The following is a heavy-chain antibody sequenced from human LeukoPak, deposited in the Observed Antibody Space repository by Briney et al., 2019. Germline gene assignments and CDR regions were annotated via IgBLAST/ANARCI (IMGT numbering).Heavy chain of an antibody. D-gene: IGHD2-8*01. CDR1: GFTFSSYA. CDR3: ARDLPGGYCTNGVCYYMDV. V-gene: IGHV3-30*01. CDR2: ISYDGSNK. Sequence: TGGSLRLSCAASGFTFSSYAMHWVRQAPGKGLEWVAVISYDGSNKYYADSVKGRFTISRDNSKNTLYLQVNSLRAEDTAVYYCARDLPGGYCTNGVCYYMDVWGKGTTVTVSS. J-gene: IGHJ6*03.